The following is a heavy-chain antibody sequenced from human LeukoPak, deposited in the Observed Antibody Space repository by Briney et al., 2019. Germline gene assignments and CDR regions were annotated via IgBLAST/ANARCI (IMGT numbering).Heavy chain of an antibody. CDR2: INPNSGGT. J-gene: IGHJ4*02. D-gene: IGHD3-3*01. CDR3: ARDLGPKYYDFWSGYLVY. V-gene: IGHV1-2*02. Sequence: GASVKVSCKASGYTFTGYYTHWVRQAPGQGLEWMGWINPNSGGTNYAQKFQGRVTMTRDTSISTAYMELSRLRSDDTAVYYCARDLGPKYYDFWSGYLVYWGQGTLVTVSS. CDR1: GYTFTGYY.